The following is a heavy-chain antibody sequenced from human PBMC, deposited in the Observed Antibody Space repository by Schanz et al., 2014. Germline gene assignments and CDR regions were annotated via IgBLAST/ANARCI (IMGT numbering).Heavy chain of an antibody. J-gene: IGHJ4*02. CDR3: ARDRRNADLDY. D-gene: IGHD1-1*01. CDR1: GFTFSAYY. Sequence: EVQLVESGGGLVQPGGSLRLSCAASGFTFSAYYMDWVRQAPGKGLEWVSTIGTSGGTNYAESVKGRFTISRDNSKNTLYLQMNSLRAEDTAIYYCARDRRNADLDYWGQGTLVTVSS. CDR2: IGTSGGT. V-gene: IGHV3-66*01.